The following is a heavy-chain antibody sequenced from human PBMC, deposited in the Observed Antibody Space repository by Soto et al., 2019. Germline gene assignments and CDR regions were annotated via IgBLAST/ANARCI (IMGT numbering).Heavy chain of an antibody. D-gene: IGHD6-19*01. CDR2: IYHSGST. Sequence: SETLSLTCAVSGGSISSGGYSWSWIRQPPGKGLEWIGYIYHSGSTYYNPSLKSRVTISVDTSKNQFSLKLSSVTAADTAVYYCARGNSSGWYVDYWGQGTLVTVSS. CDR3: ARGNSSGWYVDY. J-gene: IGHJ4*02. V-gene: IGHV4-30-2*05. CDR1: GGSISSGGYS.